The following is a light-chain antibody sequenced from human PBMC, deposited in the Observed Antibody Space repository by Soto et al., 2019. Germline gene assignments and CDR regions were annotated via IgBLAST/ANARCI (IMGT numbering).Light chain of an antibody. V-gene: IGKV1-5*01. CDR2: DAS. CDR3: KNYNSYSSFT. Sequence: DIRMTQSPSTLSASVGDRVIITCRARQSISSWLAWYQQKPGKAHKVLIYDASSLESGIPSRFSGSGSGTEFPLIISSLQQDDFATYYCKNYNSYSSFTFGQATKLEIK. J-gene: IGKJ2*01. CDR1: QSISSW.